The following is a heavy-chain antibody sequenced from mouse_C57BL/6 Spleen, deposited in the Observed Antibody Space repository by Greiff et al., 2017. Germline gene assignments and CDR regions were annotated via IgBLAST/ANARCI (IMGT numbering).Heavy chain of an antibody. CDR3: ARSASTTPFDY. CDR1: GYTFTSYG. D-gene: IGHD2-1*01. V-gene: IGHV1-81*01. Sequence: VQLQQSGAELARPGASVKLSCKASGYTFTSYGISWVKQRTGQGLEWIGEIYPRSGNTYYNEKFKGKATLTADKSSSTAYMELRSLTSEDSAVYFCARSASTTPFDYWGQGTTLTVSS. CDR2: IYPRSGNT. J-gene: IGHJ2*01.